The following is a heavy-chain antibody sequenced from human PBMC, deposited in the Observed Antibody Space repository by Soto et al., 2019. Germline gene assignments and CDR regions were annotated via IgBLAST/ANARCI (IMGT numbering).Heavy chain of an antibody. J-gene: IGHJ4*02. CDR1: GGSISSYY. Sequence: SETLSLTCTVSGGSISSYYWSWIRQPPGKGLEWIGYIYYSGSTNYNPSLKSRATISVDTSKNQFSLKLSSVTAADTAVYYCARHCSGYHLYFDYWGQGTLVTVSS. CDR3: ARHCSGYHLYFDY. D-gene: IGHD5-12*01. CDR2: IYYSGST. V-gene: IGHV4-59*08.